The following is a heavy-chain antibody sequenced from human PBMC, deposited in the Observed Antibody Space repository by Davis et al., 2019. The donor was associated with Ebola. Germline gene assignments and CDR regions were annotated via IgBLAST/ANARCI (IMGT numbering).Heavy chain of an antibody. V-gene: IGHV1-2*02. CDR1: GYSFIGQY. CDR3: ARASGGLSGSSGYFHF. Sequence: ASVQVSCKASGYSFIGQYILWLRQAPGQGPEWMGWINPDSGGTNSARSFQGRVTMTRDTSIDTVYMELSRLRSDDTAVYFCARASGGLSGSSGYFHFWGQGTLVTVSS. CDR2: INPDSGGT. J-gene: IGHJ4*02. D-gene: IGHD6-25*01.